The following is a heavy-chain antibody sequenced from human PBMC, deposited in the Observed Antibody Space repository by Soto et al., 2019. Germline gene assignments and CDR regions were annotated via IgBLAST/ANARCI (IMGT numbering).Heavy chain of an antibody. CDR2: ISQSLATI. CDR1: GFTFSSYS. D-gene: IGHD6-19*01. V-gene: IGHV3-48*01. Sequence: EVQLVESGGGLVQPGGSLRLSCAASGFTFSSYSMNWVRQAPGKGLELVSYISQSLATIYYADSVRGRFTISRDNAKNSLYLQMNSLIAEDTAVYYCARDDSGWYLGYWGHGPLVTVSA. J-gene: IGHJ1*01. CDR3: ARDDSGWYLGY.